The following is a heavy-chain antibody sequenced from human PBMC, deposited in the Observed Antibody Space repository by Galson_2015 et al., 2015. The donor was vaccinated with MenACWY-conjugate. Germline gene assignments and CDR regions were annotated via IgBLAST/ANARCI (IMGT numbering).Heavy chain of an antibody. J-gene: IGHJ3*02. V-gene: IGHV3-30*03. CDR2: ISYDGNNK. Sequence: SLRLSCAASGFTFSHYGMHWVRQAPGKGLEWVTAISYDGNNKYYADSVKGRFTISRDNAKTSLYLQMNSLGAEDTAVYYCARGPRYGAFDIWGQGTMVTVSS. CDR1: GFTFSHYG. D-gene: IGHD4-17*01. CDR3: ARGPRYGAFDI.